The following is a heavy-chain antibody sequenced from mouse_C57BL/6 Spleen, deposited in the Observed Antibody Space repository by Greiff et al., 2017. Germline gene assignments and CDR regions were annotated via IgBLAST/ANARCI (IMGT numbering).Heavy chain of an antibody. Sequence: EVMLVESGGDLVKPGGSLKLSCAASGFTFSSYGMSWVRQTPDKRLEWVATISSGGSYTYYPDSVKGRFTISRDNAKNTLYLQMSSLKSEDTAMYYCARRGHEAPWFAYWGQGTLVTVSA. CDR2: ISSGGSYT. J-gene: IGHJ3*01. CDR1: GFTFSSYG. V-gene: IGHV5-6*02. CDR3: ARRGHEAPWFAY.